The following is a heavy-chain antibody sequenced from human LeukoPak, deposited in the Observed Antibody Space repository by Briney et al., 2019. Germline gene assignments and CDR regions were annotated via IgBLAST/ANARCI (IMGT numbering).Heavy chain of an antibody. D-gene: IGHD3/OR15-3a*01. J-gene: IGHJ4*02. CDR1: GYTFTGYY. V-gene: IGHV1-2*06. CDR2: INPNSGGT. CDR3: ASFITWGFLDPSSNFDY. Sequence: ASAMVSCKASGYTFTGYYVHWVRQAPGQGLEWMGRINPNSGGTNYAQKFQGRVTMTRDTSISTAYMELSRLRSDDTAVYYCASFITWGFLDPSSNFDYWGQGTLVTVSS.